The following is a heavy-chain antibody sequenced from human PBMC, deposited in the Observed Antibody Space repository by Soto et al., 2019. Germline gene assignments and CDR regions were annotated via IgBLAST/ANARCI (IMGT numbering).Heavy chain of an antibody. CDR2: IYSGGYT. V-gene: IGHV3-66*01. CDR1: GFDVSNTD. J-gene: IGHJ4*02. D-gene: IGHD3-22*01. Sequence: EVQLVESGGDLVQRGGSLRLSCAASGFDVSNTDMSWVRQAPGKGLEWVSVIYSGGYTNYADSVKGRFIVSRDSPKNTLYLQMDSLRAEDTPVYYCAREAIIVIAAPEYYFDYWGQGTLVTVSS. CDR3: AREAIIVIAAPEYYFDY.